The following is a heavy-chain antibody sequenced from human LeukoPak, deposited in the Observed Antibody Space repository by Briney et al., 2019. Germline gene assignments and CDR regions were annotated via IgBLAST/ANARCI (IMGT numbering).Heavy chain of an antibody. CDR1: GFTFSGSA. J-gene: IGHJ4*02. CDR2: IRSKANSYAT. CDR3: TRPTSATMVRGVTPRDY. V-gene: IGHV3-73*01. Sequence: GGSLRLSCAASGFTFSGSAMHWVRQASGKGLEWVGRIRSKANSYATAYAASVKGRFTISRDDSKNTAYLQMNSLKTEDTAVCYCTRPTSATMVRGVTPRDYWGQGTLVTVSS. D-gene: IGHD3-10*01.